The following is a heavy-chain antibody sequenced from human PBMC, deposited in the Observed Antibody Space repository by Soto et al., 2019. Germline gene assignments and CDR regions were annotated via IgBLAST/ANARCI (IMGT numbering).Heavy chain of an antibody. CDR1: GGSISSYY. Sequence: PSETLSLTCTVSGGSISSYYWSWIRQPPGKGLEWIGYIYYSGSTNYNPSLKSRVTISVDTSKNQFSLKLSSVTAADTAVYYCARYLVVVKSNWFDPWGQGTLVTVSS. CDR2: IYYSGST. D-gene: IGHD3-22*01. CDR3: ARYLVVVKSNWFDP. V-gene: IGHV4-59*01. J-gene: IGHJ5*02.